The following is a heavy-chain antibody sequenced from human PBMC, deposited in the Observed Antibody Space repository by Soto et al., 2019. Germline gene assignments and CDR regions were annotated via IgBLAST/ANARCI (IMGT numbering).Heavy chain of an antibody. D-gene: IGHD4-4*01. J-gene: IGHJ5*02. Sequence: GGSLRLSCAASGFTFSSYGMHWVRQAPGKGLEWVAVIWYDGSNKYYADSVKGRFTISRDNSKNTLYLQMNSLRAEDTAVYYCARDHATAPNFDPWGQGTLVTVSS. CDR3: ARDHATAPNFDP. CDR1: GFTFSSYG. V-gene: IGHV3-33*01. CDR2: IWYDGSNK.